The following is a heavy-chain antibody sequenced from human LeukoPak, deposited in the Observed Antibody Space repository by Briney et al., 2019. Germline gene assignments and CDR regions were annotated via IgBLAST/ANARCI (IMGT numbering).Heavy chain of an antibody. CDR2: ISPNSGGT. J-gene: IGHJ6*02. D-gene: IGHD6-13*01. V-gene: IGHV1-2*02. Sequence: ASVKVSCKASGYTFTGYYMHWVRQAPGQGLEWMGWISPNSGGTNYAQKFQGRVTMTRDTSISTAYMELSRLRSDDTAVYYCARALYSERNYYGMDVWGQGTTVTVSS. CDR3: ARALYSERNYYGMDV. CDR1: GYTFTGYY.